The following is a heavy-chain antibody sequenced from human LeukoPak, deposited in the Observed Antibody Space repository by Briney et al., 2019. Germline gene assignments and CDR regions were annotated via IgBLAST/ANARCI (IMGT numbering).Heavy chain of an antibody. D-gene: IGHD1-26*01. CDR3: AREATVVGATII. J-gene: IGHJ4*02. Sequence: SETLSLTCTVSTGSVSTYYWSWIRQSAGKGLEWIGHISATGSTTYNPSLKSRVTLSVDTSKNQFSLKLSSVTAADTAVYYCAREATVVGATIIWGQGTLVTVSS. CDR2: ISATGST. CDR1: TGSVSTYY. V-gene: IGHV4-4*07.